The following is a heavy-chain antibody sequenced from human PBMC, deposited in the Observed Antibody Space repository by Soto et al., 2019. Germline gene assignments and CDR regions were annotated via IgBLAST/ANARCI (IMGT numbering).Heavy chain of an antibody. CDR2: IIPIFGTA. J-gene: IGHJ4*02. V-gene: IGHV1-69*01. CDR1: GGTFSSYA. Sequence: QVQLVQSGAEVKKPGSSVKVSCKASGGTFSSYAISWVRQAPGQGLEWMGGIIPIFGTANYAQKFQGRVTITADESTSTAYMELSSLRSEDTAVYYRARDAYYYDSSGYSGGVYWGQGTLVTVSS. CDR3: ARDAYYYDSSGYSGGVY. D-gene: IGHD3-22*01.